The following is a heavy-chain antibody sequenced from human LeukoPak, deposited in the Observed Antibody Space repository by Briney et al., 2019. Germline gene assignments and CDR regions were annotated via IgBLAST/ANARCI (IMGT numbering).Heavy chain of an antibody. J-gene: IGHJ4*02. V-gene: IGHV3-23*01. D-gene: IGHD2-2*01. Sequence: RGSLRLSCAASGFTFSGYSMSWVRQAPGKGLEWVSSISSNGAATYYADSVKGRFTISRDNSKNTLYLQMNSLRAEDTAVYYCAKDRPCTTCSPSDYWGQGTLVTVSS. CDR3: AKDRPCTTCSPSDY. CDR1: GFTFSGYS. CDR2: ISSNGAAT.